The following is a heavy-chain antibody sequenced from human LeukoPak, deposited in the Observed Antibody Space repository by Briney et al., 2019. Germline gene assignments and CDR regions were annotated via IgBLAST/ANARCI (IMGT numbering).Heavy chain of an antibody. J-gene: IGHJ6*03. CDR3: ARDYASTITMVRGVIYYYMDV. D-gene: IGHD3-10*01. CDR2: INPNSGGT. CDR1: GYTFTGYY. V-gene: IGHV1-2*02. Sequence: ASVKVSCKASGYTFTGYYMHWVRQAPGQGLEWMGWINPNSGGTNYAQKFQGRVTMTRDTSISTAYMELSRLRSDDTAVYYCARDYASTITMVRGVIYYYMDVWGKGTTVTVSS.